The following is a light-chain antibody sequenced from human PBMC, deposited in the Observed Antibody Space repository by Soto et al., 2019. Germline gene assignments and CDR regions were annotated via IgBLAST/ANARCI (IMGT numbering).Light chain of an antibody. Sequence: EIVMTQSPATLSMSPGERATLSCRASQSVSSSLAWYQQKPGQAPRLLIYGASTRAADIPARFSGSGSGTEFTLTISSLQSEDFAAYYCQQYHNWPPITSGQGTRLEI. J-gene: IGKJ5*01. CDR2: GAS. CDR3: QQYHNWPPIT. CDR1: QSVSSS. V-gene: IGKV3-15*01.